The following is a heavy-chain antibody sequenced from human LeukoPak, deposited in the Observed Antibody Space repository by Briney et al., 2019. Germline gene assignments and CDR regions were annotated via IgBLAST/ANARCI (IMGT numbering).Heavy chain of an antibody. D-gene: IGHD3-22*01. V-gene: IGHV1-69*06. CDR2: IIPIFGTA. Sequence: GASVKVSCKASGYTFTGYYMHWVRQAPGQGLEWMGGIIPIFGTANYAQKFQGRVTITADKSTSTAYMELSSLRSEDTAVYYCARATYYYDSSGYLWAFDIWGQGTMVTVSS. CDR1: GYTFTGYY. CDR3: ARATYYYDSSGYLWAFDI. J-gene: IGHJ3*02.